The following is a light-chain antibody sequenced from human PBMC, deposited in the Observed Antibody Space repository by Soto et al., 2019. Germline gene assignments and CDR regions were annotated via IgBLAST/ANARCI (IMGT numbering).Light chain of an antibody. J-gene: IGKJ3*01. V-gene: IGKV3-20*01. Sequence: EIVLTQSPGTLSLSPGERATLSCRASQSLSSNFLAWYHHKPGQAPRLLIFGASSRATGTPDRFSGSGSGTDFTLTISRLEPEDFAVHYCQQYGSSFTFGPGNRVDIK. CDR2: GAS. CDR1: QSLSSNF. CDR3: QQYGSSFT.